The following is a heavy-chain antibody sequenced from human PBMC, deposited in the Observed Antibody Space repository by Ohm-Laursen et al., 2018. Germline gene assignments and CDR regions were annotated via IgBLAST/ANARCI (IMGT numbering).Heavy chain of an antibody. CDR3: ARVRLSSSGYFY. CDR1: GYTFTGYY. V-gene: IGHV1-2*02. D-gene: IGHD3-22*01. J-gene: IGHJ4*02. Sequence: ASVKVSCKASGYTFTGYYMHWVRQAPGQGLEWMGWINPNSGGTNYAQKFQGRVTMTRDTSISTAYMELSRLRSDDTAVYYCARVRLSSSGYFYWGQGTLVTVSS. CDR2: INPNSGGT.